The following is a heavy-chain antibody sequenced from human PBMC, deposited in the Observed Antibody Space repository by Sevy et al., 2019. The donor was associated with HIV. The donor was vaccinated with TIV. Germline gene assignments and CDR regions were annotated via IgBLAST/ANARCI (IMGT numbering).Heavy chain of an antibody. Sequence: GGSLRLSCAASGFTFSSFEMNLVRQTPGKGLEWVSFISSSGSLIYYADSVKGRFTISRDNAKNSLYLQMNSLRAEDTGVYYCTRDLPPSATTVAHFDYWGQGTLVTVSS. J-gene: IGHJ4*02. CDR2: ISSSGSLI. CDR1: GFTFSSFE. V-gene: IGHV3-48*03. D-gene: IGHD4-17*01. CDR3: TRDLPPSATTVAHFDY.